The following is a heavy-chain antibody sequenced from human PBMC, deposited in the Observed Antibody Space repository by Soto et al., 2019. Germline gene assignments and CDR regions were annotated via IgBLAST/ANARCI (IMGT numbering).Heavy chain of an antibody. V-gene: IGHV2-26*01. CDR1: GFSLSNARMG. CDR2: IFSNDEK. D-gene: IGHD3-10*01. J-gene: IGHJ6*02. CDR3: ARQYYYGSGFMDV. Sequence: QVTLKESGPVLVKPTETLTLTCTVSGFSLSNARMGVSWIRQPPGKALEWLAHIFSNDEKSYSTSLKSRLTISKDTSKSQVILTMTNMVPVDTATYYCARQYYYGSGFMDVWGQGTTVTVSS.